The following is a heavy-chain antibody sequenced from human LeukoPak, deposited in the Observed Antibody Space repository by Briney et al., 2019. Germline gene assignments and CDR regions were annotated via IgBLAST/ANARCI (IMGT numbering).Heavy chain of an antibody. Sequence: PSETQSLTCTVSGGSISNYFWTWIRQPPGKGLECIGYIYYSESANYNPSLKSRVTVSVDKSKNQFSLKLSSVTAADTAVYYCAREGAVGVITLDDAFDIWGQGTMVTVSS. CDR2: IYYSESA. V-gene: IGHV4-59*01. J-gene: IGHJ3*02. D-gene: IGHD3-16*02. CDR3: AREGAVGVITLDDAFDI. CDR1: GGSISNYF.